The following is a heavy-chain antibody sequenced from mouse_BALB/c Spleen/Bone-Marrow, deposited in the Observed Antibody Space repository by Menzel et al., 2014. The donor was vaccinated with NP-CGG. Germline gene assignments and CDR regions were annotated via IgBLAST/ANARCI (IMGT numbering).Heavy chain of an antibody. CDR2: IWAGGST. CDR3: AREGPTMIMTDFDY. V-gene: IGHV2-9*02. CDR1: GFSLTSYG. D-gene: IGHD2-4*01. Sequence: QVQLQQSGPGLVAPSQRLSITCTVSGFSLTSYGVHWVRQPPGKGLEWLGVIWAGGSTNYNSALMSRLSISKDNSKSQVFLKMNSLQTDDTAMYYCAREGPTMIMTDFDYWGQGTTLTVSS. J-gene: IGHJ2*01.